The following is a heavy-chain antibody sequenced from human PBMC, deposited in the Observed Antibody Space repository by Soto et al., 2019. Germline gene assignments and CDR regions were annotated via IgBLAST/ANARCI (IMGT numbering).Heavy chain of an antibody. CDR2: ISSSSSTI. CDR1: GFTFSSYS. CDR3: ARDRLLDYDILTPNWHAFDI. J-gene: IGHJ3*02. D-gene: IGHD3-9*01. V-gene: IGHV3-48*01. Sequence: GGSLRLSCAASGFTFSSYSMNWVRQAPGKGLEWVSYISSSSSTIYYADSVKGRFTISRDNAKNSLYLQMNSLRAEDTAVYYCARDRLLDYDILTPNWHAFDIWGQGTMVTVS.